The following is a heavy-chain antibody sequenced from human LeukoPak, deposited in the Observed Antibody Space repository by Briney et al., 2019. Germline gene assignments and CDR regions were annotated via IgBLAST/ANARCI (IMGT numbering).Heavy chain of an antibody. V-gene: IGHV3-9*01. J-gene: IGHJ4*02. Sequence: GRSLRLSCEASGYTFDDYAMHWVRQAPGKGLEWVSGIGWNSGSIGYADSVKGRFSISRDNGKNSLYLQMDSLTTEDTALYYCAKGHTYGLGESYLDFWGQGTLVSVSS. CDR2: IGWNSGSI. CDR3: AKGHTYGLGESYLDF. CDR1: GYTFDDYA. D-gene: IGHD5-18*01.